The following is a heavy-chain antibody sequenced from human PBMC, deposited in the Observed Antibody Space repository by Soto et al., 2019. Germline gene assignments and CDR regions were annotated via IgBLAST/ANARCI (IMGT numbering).Heavy chain of an antibody. J-gene: IGHJ4*02. D-gene: IGHD2-2*01. CDR2: ISGSGGST. Sequence: PGGSLRLSCAASGFTFSSYAMSWVRQAPGKGLEWVSAISGSGGSTYYADSVKGRFTISRDNSKNTLYLQMNSLRAEDTAVYYCASGSGYCSSTSCFDYWGQGTLVTVSS. V-gene: IGHV3-23*01. CDR1: GFTFSSYA. CDR3: ASGSGYCSSTSCFDY.